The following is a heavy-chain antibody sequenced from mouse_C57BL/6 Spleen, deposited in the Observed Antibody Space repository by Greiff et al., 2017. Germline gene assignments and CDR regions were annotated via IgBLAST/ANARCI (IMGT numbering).Heavy chain of an antibody. V-gene: IGHV1-64*01. CDR3: ARSPGYYGAMDY. CDR1: GYTFTSYW. D-gene: IGHD1-1*01. CDR2: IHPNSGST. J-gene: IGHJ4*01. Sequence: QVQLQQPGAELVKPGASVKLSCKASGYTFTSYWMHWVKQRPGQGLEWIGMIHPNSGSTNYNEKFKSKATLTVDKSSSTAYMQLSSLTSEDSAVYYCARSPGYYGAMDYWGQGTSVTVSS.